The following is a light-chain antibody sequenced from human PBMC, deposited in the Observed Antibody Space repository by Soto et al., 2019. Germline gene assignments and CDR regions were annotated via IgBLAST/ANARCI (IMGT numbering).Light chain of an antibody. CDR2: WAS. CDR3: QQYYSTPWT. J-gene: IGKJ1*01. V-gene: IGKV4-1*01. CDR1: QRVLYTSNNKNY. Sequence: DIVMTQSPDSLAVSLGKRATINCKSSQRVLYTSNNKNYLAWYRQRPGQPPKLLIYWASTRESGVPDRFSGSGSGTDFTLTISSLQAEDVAVYYCQQYYSTPWTFGQGTKVEIK.